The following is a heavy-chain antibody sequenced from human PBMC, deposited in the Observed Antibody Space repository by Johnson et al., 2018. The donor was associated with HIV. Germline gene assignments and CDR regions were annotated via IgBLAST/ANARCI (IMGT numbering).Heavy chain of an antibody. V-gene: IGHV3-23*01. D-gene: IGHD6-13*01. Sequence: EWVSTISGSGGSPYYADSVKGRFTISSDNSKNTLYLQMNRLRAEDTAVYYCAKVGSGYSSSSWGQGTMVTVSS. CDR3: AKVGSGYSSSS. J-gene: IGHJ3*01. CDR2: ISGSGGSP.